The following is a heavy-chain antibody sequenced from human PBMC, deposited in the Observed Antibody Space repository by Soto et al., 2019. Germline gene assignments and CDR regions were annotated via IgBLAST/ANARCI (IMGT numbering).Heavy chain of an antibody. J-gene: IGHJ4*02. D-gene: IGHD1-1*01. Sequence: SVQVSCKASGGTFSSYTISWVRQAPGQGLEWMGRIIPILGIANYAQKFQGRVTITADKSTSTAYMELSRLRSEDTAVYYCARGGLRRTPYYFDYWGQGTLVTVSS. CDR1: GGTFSSYT. V-gene: IGHV1-69*02. CDR2: IIPILGIA. CDR3: ARGGLRRTPYYFDY.